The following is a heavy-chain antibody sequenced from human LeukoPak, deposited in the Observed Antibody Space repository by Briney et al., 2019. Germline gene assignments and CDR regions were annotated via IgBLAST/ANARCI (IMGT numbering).Heavy chain of an antibody. V-gene: IGHV4-59*01. J-gene: IGHJ3*02. CDR2: IYYSGST. D-gene: IGHD1-26*01. Sequence: SETPSLTCTVSGGSISSYYWSWIRQPPGEGLEWIGYIYYSGSTNYNPSLKSRVTISVDTSKNQFSLKLSSVTAADTAVYYCARDPIVGATTNAADAFDIWGQGTMVTVSS. CDR3: ARDPIVGATTNAADAFDI. CDR1: GGSISSYY.